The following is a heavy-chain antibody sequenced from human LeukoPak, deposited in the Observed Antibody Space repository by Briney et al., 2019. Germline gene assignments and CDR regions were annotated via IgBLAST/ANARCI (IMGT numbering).Heavy chain of an antibody. Sequence: SETLSLTCTVSGGSISSYYWSWIRQPPGKGLEWIGYIYYSGSTNYNPSLKSRVTISVDTSKNQFSLKLSSVTAADTAVYYCARASDYYYFDYWGQGTLVTVSS. J-gene: IGHJ4*02. V-gene: IGHV4-59*01. CDR3: ARASDYYYFDY. CDR1: GGSISSYY. CDR2: IYYSGST. D-gene: IGHD2/OR15-2a*01.